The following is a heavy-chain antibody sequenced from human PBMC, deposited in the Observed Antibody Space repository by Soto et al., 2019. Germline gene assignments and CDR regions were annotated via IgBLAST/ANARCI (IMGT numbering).Heavy chain of an antibody. CDR2: IYYSGST. V-gene: IGHV4-31*03. Sequence: SETLSLTCTVSGGSISSGGYYWSWIRQHPGKGLEWIGYIYYSGSTYSNPSLKSRVTISVDTSKNQFSLKLSSVTAADTAVYYCARDPGSYMGRGVIISGWFDPWGQGTLVTVSS. CDR1: GGSISSGGYY. D-gene: IGHD3-10*01. CDR3: ARDPGSYMGRGVIISGWFDP. J-gene: IGHJ5*02.